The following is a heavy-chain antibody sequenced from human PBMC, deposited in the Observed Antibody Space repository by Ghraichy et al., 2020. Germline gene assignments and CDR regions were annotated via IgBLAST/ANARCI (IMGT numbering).Heavy chain of an antibody. D-gene: IGHD3-10*01. CDR2: INHSGST. CDR1: GGSFSGYY. J-gene: IGHJ4*02. CDR3: ARLADDGEVRGPTPFDY. Sequence: SETLSLTCAVYGGSFSGYYWSWIRQPPGKGLEWIGEINHSGSTNYNPSLKSRVTISVDTSKNQFSLKLSSVTAADTAVYYCARLADDGEVRGPTPFDYWGQGTLVTVSS. V-gene: IGHV4-34*01.